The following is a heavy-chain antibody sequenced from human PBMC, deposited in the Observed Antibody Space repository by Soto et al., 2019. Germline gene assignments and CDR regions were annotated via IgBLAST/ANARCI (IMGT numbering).Heavy chain of an antibody. CDR2: ISAYNGNT. Sequence: EASVKVSCKASGYTFTRYGISWVRQAPGQGLEWMGWISAYNGNTNYAQKLQGRVTMTTDTSTSTAYMELRSLRSDDTAVYYCARDRSGFFGVVIPLYWGQGTLVTVSS. CDR1: GYTFTRYG. D-gene: IGHD3-3*01. CDR3: ARDRSGFFGVVIPLY. V-gene: IGHV1-18*01. J-gene: IGHJ4*02.